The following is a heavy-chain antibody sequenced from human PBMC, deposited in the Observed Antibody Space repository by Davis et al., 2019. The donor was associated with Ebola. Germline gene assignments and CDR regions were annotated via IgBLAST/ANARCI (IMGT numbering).Heavy chain of an antibody. CDR2: IYYSGSI. J-gene: IGHJ4*02. D-gene: IGHD1-1*01. V-gene: IGHV4-39*07. Sequence: PSETLSLTCTVSGGSISNSNYYWGWIRQPPGKGLEWIGSIYYSGSIYYNPSLKSRVTISVDTSKNQFSLKLNSVTAADTAVYYCATGGSIWNCVIWGQGTLVTVSS. CDR1: GGSISNSNYY. CDR3: ATGGSIWNCVI.